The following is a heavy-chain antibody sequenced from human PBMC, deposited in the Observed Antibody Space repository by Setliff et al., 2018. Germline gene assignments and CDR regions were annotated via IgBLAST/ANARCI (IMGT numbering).Heavy chain of an antibody. CDR3: ARTGTYRYFDY. J-gene: IGHJ4*02. CDR1: GASLSSGTYY. CDR2: IYYRGDT. V-gene: IGHV4-39*01. D-gene: IGHD1-1*01. Sequence: SETLSLTCTVSGASLSSGTYYWGWIRQPPGKGLEWIGRIYYRGDTYYNASLKGRLTISVDTAQNQFTLRPTSVTAADTAVYYCARTGTYRYFDYWGQGALVTVSS.